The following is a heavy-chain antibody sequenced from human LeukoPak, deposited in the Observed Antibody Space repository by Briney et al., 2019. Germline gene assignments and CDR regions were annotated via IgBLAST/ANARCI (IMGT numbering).Heavy chain of an antibody. Sequence: SETLSLTCTVSGGSISSSSYYWGWIRQPPGKGLEWIGSIYYSGSTYYNPSLKSRVTISVDTSKNQFSLKLSSVTAADTAVYYCARMYLQSTVDYGDYPPFDYWGQGTLVTVSS. CDR1: GGSISSSSYY. D-gene: IGHD4-17*01. J-gene: IGHJ4*02. V-gene: IGHV4-39*07. CDR2: IYYSGST. CDR3: ARMYLQSTVDYGDYPPFDY.